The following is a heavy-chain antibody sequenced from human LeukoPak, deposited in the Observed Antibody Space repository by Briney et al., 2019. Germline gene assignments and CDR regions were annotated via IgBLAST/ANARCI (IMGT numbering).Heavy chain of an antibody. D-gene: IGHD6-25*01. CDR2: IYPRDSDT. CDR1: GYTFTNYW. Sequence: PGESLKISCKGSGYTFTNYWIAWVRQMPGQGLEWLGIIYPRDSDTRYSPSFQGQVSISVDTSIDTAYLQWSSVKASDTAMYYCARLLAAPYYINFWGQGTLVTVSS. CDR3: ARLLAAPYYINF. V-gene: IGHV5-51*01. J-gene: IGHJ4*02.